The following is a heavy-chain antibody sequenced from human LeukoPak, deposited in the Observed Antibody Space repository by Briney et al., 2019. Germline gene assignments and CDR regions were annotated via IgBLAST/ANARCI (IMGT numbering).Heavy chain of an antibody. V-gene: IGHV4-38-2*01. CDR3: AIHPYGLVREAYFDP. D-gene: IGHD6-19*01. CDR1: GDSISSDNC. Sequence: PSETLSLTCAVSGDSISSDNCWGWIRQPPGKGLEWIGSIYHNGDTNYNPSLKSRVTISIDTSKNHFSLKLSSVTAADTAMYHCAIHPYGLVREAYFDPWGQGTLVTVS. CDR2: IYHNGDT. J-gene: IGHJ5*02.